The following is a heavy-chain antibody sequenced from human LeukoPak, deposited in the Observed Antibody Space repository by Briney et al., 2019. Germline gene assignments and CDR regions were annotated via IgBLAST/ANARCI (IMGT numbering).Heavy chain of an antibody. Sequence: GGSLRLSCAASGFSFSNYVMHWVRQAPGKGLEWVSVIYSGGSTYYADSVKGRFTISRDNSKNTLYLQMNSLRGEDTAVYYCARSGAEGTFDYWGQGTLVTVSS. CDR3: ARSGAEGTFDY. CDR2: IYSGGST. V-gene: IGHV3-66*01. D-gene: IGHD6-13*01. J-gene: IGHJ4*02. CDR1: GFSFSNYV.